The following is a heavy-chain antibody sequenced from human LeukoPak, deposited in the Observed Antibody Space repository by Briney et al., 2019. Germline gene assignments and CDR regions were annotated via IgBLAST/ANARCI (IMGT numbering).Heavy chain of an antibody. CDR2: ISAYNGNT. V-gene: IGHV1-18*01. CDR3: ARVYSSGWYEGVFAKGANDY. CDR1: GYTFTSYG. J-gene: IGHJ4*02. Sequence: ASVKVSCKASGYTFTSYGISWVRQAPGQRLEWMGWISAYNGNTNYAQKLQGRVTMTTDTSTSTAYMELRSLRSDDTAVYYCARVYSSGWYEGVFAKGANDYWGQGTLVTVSS. D-gene: IGHD6-19*01.